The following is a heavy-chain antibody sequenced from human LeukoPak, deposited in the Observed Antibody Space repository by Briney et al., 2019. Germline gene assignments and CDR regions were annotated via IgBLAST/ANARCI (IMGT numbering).Heavy chain of an antibody. CDR1: GFTFSSYA. V-gene: IGHV3-23*01. CDR3: TRDANHYGGMDV. Sequence: GGSLRLSCAASGFTFSSYAMSWVRQAPGKGLEWVSAISGSDGSTTDYADSVKGRFTITRDSAKNTLYLEMNSLRVEDTAVYYCTRDANHYGGMDVWGQGTTVTVSS. J-gene: IGHJ6*02. CDR2: ISGSDGSTT.